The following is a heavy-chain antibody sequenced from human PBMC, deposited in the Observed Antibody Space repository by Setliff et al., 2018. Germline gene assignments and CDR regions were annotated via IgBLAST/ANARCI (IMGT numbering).Heavy chain of an antibody. D-gene: IGHD4-17*01. CDR3: ARGCYYGDYVGARFAYFDY. Sequence: KASETLSLTCTVSGGSISDYYWSWIRQAPGKGLEWIGYIYYGGSTNYNPSLNSRVAISVDTSKNQFSLKLSSVTAADTAVYYCARGCYYGDYVGARFAYFDYWGQGTLVTVSS. CDR1: GGSISDYY. J-gene: IGHJ4*02. CDR2: IYYGGST. V-gene: IGHV4-59*12.